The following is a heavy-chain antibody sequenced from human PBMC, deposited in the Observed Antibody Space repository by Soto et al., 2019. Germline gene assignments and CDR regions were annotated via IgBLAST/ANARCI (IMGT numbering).Heavy chain of an antibody. CDR3: AKDDLRFLEGTRGSRFDY. Sequence: LRLCCAALGVTCISYGMHWVRQAPTRGLEWVAVISYDGSNKYYADCVKGRFTISRDNSKNTLYLQMNSLRAEDTAVYYCAKDDLRFLEGTRGSRFDYWGQGTLVTVSS. CDR2: ISYDGSNK. J-gene: IGHJ4*02. D-gene: IGHD3-3*01. V-gene: IGHV3-30*18. CDR1: GVTCISYG.